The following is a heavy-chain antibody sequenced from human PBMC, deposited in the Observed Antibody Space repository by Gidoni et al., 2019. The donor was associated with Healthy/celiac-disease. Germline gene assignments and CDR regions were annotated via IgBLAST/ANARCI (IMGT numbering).Heavy chain of an antibody. Sequence: EVQLLESGGGLVQPGGSLRLSCAASGFTFSSYARSWVRQAPGKGLGWVSAIGGSGGSTYYADSVKGRFTISRDNSKNTLYLQMNSLRAEDTAVYYCAKDPTEKLVGATSMTWGQGTLVTVSS. CDR2: IGGSGGST. CDR1: GFTFSSYA. V-gene: IGHV3-23*01. D-gene: IGHD1-26*01. J-gene: IGHJ5*02. CDR3: AKDPTEKLVGATSMT.